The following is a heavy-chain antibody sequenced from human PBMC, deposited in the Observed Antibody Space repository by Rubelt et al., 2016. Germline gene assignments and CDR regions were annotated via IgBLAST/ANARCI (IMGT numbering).Heavy chain of an antibody. V-gene: IGHV3-74*01. CDR3: ARDLGPTNYYFDY. Sequence: GESGGGLVKPGGSLRLSCAASGFTFRNYWMHWVRQVPGKGLVWVSRINNDGSSISYVDSVKGRFTMSKDNSKNKLYLQVNSMRAEDTALYYCARDLGPTNYYFDYWGQGTLVTVSS. CDR1: GFTFRNYW. CDR2: INNDGSSI. D-gene: IGHD1/OR15-1a*01. J-gene: IGHJ4*02.